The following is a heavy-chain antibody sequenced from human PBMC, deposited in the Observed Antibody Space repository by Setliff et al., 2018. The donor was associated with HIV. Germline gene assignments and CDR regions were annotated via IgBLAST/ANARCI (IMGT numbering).Heavy chain of an antibody. CDR1: EYMILAYK. CDR2: ISPNNGVA. CDR3: ARPRAFDSFDV. J-gene: IGHJ3*01. V-gene: IGHV1-2*06. Sequence: GASVKVSCKATEYMILAYKMNWVRQAPGQGLEWIGRISPNNGVAEYAPRFQGRVIMTLDTSISTAYLEIPRLTSDDAAVYYCARPRAFDSFDVWGQGTMVTVSS.